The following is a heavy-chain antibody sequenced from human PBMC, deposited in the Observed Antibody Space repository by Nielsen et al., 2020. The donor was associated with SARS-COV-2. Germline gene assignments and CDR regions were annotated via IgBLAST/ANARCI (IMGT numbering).Heavy chain of an antibody. D-gene: IGHD5-24*01. Sequence: ASVKVSCKASGYTFFNYAMNWVRQAPGQGLEWMGWINTHTGNPTNTQGFTGRFVFSLDTSVSTAYLQISSLRAEDTAVYYCARDRGDGYNSGVDYWGQGTLVTVSS. CDR2: INTHTGNP. J-gene: IGHJ4*02. CDR1: GYTFFNYA. V-gene: IGHV7-4-1*02. CDR3: ARDRGDGYNSGVDY.